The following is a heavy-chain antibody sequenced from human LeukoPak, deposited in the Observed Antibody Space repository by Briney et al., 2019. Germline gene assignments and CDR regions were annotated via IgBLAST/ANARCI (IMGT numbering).Heavy chain of an antibody. D-gene: IGHD1-26*01. J-gene: IGHJ4*02. CDR1: GYTFTSYY. V-gene: IGHV1-46*01. CDR2: INPSGGST. Sequence: ASVKVSCKASGYTFTSYYMHWVRQAPGQGLEWMGIINPSGGSTSYAQKFQGRVTMTRDTSTSTVYMELSSLRSEDTAVYYCASDVSGSYLSYAGDYWGQGTLVTVSS. CDR3: ASDVSGSYLSYAGDY.